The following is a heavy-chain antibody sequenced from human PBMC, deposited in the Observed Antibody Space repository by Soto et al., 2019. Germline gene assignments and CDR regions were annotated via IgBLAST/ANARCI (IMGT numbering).Heavy chain of an antibody. CDR2: IYYSGST. D-gene: IGHD3-16*01. Sequence: QVQLQESGPGLVKPSETLSLTCTVSGGSISSYYWSWIRQPPGKGLEWIGYIYYSGSTNYNPSLKSRVTISVDTSKNQFSLKLSSVTAADTAVYYCARQWGNDAFDFWGQGTMVTVSS. J-gene: IGHJ3*01. V-gene: IGHV4-59*08. CDR1: GGSISSYY. CDR3: ARQWGNDAFDF.